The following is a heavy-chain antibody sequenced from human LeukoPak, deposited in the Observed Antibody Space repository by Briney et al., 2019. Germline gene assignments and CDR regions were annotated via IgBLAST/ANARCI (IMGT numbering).Heavy chain of an antibody. D-gene: IGHD6-19*01. V-gene: IGHV1-18*01. CDR2: ISAYNGNT. Sequence: APVKVSCKASGYTFTSYDINWVRQATGQGLEWMGWISAYNGNTNYAQKLQGRVTMTTDTSTSTAYMELRSLRSDDTAVYYCARFGLGKHIEVAGIPFDIWGQGTMVTVSS. J-gene: IGHJ3*02. CDR1: GYTFTSYD. CDR3: ARFGLGKHIEVAGIPFDI.